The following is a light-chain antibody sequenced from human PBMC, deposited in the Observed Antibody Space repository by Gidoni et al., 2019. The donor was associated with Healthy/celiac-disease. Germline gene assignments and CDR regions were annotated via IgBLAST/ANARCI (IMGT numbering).Light chain of an antibody. Sequence: QSVLTQPPSVSGATGQRVTISCTGSSSNIGEGYDVPWYQQLPGTAPKLLIYGNRNRPSGVPDRFSGSKSGTSASLAITGLQAEDEADYSCQSYDSSLSAFYVFGTGTKVTVL. J-gene: IGLJ1*01. CDR3: QSYDSSLSAFYV. V-gene: IGLV1-40*01. CDR2: GNR. CDR1: SSNIGEGYD.